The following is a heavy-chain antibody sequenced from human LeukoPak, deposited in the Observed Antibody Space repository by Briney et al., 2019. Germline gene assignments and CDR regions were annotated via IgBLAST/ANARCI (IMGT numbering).Heavy chain of an antibody. CDR2: IYGSGGST. J-gene: IGHJ4*02. CDR1: GFTLSSYA. Sequence: GGSLRLSCAASGFTLSSYAMSWVRQAPGKGLEWVSAIYGSGGSTYYADSVKGRFTISRDNSKNTLYLQMNSLRVEDTAVYYCAKDSGYCDSTTCRLANWGQGTLVTVS. D-gene: IGHD2-2*01. CDR3: AKDSGYCDSTTCRLAN. V-gene: IGHV3-23*01.